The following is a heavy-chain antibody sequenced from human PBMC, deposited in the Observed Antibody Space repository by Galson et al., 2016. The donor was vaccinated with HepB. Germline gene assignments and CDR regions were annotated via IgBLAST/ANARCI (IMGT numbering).Heavy chain of an antibody. CDR2: ISYDGSEE. CDR1: EFIFNKYG. V-gene: IGHV3-30*03. CDR3: ARSWDTVVVAAPFDS. J-gene: IGHJ4*02. D-gene: IGHD2-15*01. Sequence: SLRLSCAASEFIFNKYGMHWVRQAPGKGLEWVAVISYDGSEEHYADSVKGRFTVSRDNAKNLVYLQMKTLRGDDSAVYYCARSWDTVVVAAPFDSWGQGTLVIVSS.